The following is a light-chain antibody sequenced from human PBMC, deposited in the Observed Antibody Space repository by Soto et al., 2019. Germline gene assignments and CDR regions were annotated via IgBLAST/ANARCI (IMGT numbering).Light chain of an antibody. CDR3: QQYSSYKT. Sequence: DIQMTQSPSTLSASVGDRVTMTCRASQSISWRLAWYQQKPGKAPNLLISDAFNLESGVPSRFSGSGSGTEFTLTISSLQPDDCATYYCQQYSSYKTFGQGTKVEIK. V-gene: IGKV1-5*01. CDR2: DAF. CDR1: QSISWR. J-gene: IGKJ2*01.